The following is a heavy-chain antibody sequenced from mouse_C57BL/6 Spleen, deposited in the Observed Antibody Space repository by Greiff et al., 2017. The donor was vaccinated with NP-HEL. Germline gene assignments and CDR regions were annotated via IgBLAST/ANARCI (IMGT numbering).Heavy chain of an antibody. CDR2: INPNNGGT. Sequence: VQLQQSGPELVKPGASVKISCKASGYTFTDYYMNWVKQSHGKSLEWIGDINPNNGGTSYNQKFKGKATLTVDKSSSTAYMELRSLTSEDSAVYYCARSSYYDYDPAWFAYWGQGTLVTVSA. D-gene: IGHD2-4*01. V-gene: IGHV1-26*01. CDR3: ARSSYYDYDPAWFAY. J-gene: IGHJ3*01. CDR1: GYTFTDYY.